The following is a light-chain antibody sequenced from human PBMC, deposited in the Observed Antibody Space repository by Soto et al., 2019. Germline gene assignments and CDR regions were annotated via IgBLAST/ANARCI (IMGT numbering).Light chain of an antibody. CDR2: DVS. CDR1: SSDVGGYNH. V-gene: IGLV2-14*03. CDR3: SSFTSSSTVI. J-gene: IGLJ2*01. Sequence: QSALTQPASVSGSPGQSITISCTGTSSDVGGYNHVSWYQQHPRKAPKLMIYDVSNRPSGVSNRFSGSKSGNTASLTISGLQAEDEADYYCSSFTSSSTVIFGGGTQLTVL.